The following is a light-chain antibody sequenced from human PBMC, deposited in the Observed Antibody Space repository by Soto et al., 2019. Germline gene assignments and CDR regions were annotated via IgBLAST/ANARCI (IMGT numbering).Light chain of an antibody. J-gene: IGKJ5*01. Sequence: EIVLTQSPGTLSLSPGERATLSCRASQSVISRNLAWYQQKPGHAPRLLIYGASSRATGIQDRFSGSGSGTDFTLTIIRLEPEDFAVYYCQQYGSSPLPLTFGRGTRLE. CDR3: QQYGSSPLPLT. V-gene: IGKV3-20*01. CDR1: QSVISRN. CDR2: GAS.